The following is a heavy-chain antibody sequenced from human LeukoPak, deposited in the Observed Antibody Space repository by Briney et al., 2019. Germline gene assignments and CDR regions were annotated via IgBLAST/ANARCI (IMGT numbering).Heavy chain of an antibody. V-gene: IGHV3-23*01. CDR1: GFTFSSYG. CDR3: AKAHQLWSHYYYYMDV. Sequence: GGSLRLSCAASGFTFSSYGMSWVRQAPGKGLEWVSAISGSGGSTYYADSVKGRFTISRDNSKNTLYLQMNSLRAEDTAVYYCAKAHQLWSHYYYYMDVWGKGTTVTISS. CDR2: ISGSGGST. J-gene: IGHJ6*03. D-gene: IGHD5-18*01.